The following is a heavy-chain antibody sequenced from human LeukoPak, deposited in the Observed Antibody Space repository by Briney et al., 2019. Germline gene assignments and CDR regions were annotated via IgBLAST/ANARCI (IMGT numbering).Heavy chain of an antibody. CDR3: ARVWEMATITPFDY. V-gene: IGHV1-2*02. CDR1: GYTFNVYY. CDR2: VIPSSGGT. D-gene: IGHD5-24*01. J-gene: IGHJ4*02. Sequence: ASVKVSCKASGYTFNVYYIHWLRQAPGQGLEWMGWVIPSSGGTNYAQNFQGRVTMTRDTSISTAYMELSRLRSDDTAVYYCARVWEMATITPFDYWGQGTLVTVSS.